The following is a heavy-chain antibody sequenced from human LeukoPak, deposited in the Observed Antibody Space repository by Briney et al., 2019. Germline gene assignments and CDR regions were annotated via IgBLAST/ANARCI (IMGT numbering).Heavy chain of an antibody. CDR3: AREQQLTTFYYYGMDV. CDR2: IYYSGST. D-gene: IGHD6-13*01. Sequence: SETLSLTCTVSGGSISSSSYYWGWIRQPPGKGLEWIGSIYYSGSTYYNPSLKGRLTISVDTSKNQFSLKLSSVTAADTAVYHCAREQQLTTFYYYGMDVWGQGTTVTVSS. V-gene: IGHV4-39*01. CDR1: GGSISSSSYY. J-gene: IGHJ6*02.